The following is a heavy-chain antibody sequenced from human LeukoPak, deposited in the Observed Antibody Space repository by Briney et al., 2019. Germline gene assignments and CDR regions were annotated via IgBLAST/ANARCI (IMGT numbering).Heavy chain of an antibody. CDR2: ICSSSIYI. CDR1: GFTFSSYS. CDR3: ARAGYSSSGGFDP. Sequence: GGSLRLSCAASGFTFSSYSMYWIRQAPGKGLEWVSSICSSSIYIYYADSVKGRFTISRDNAKTSLYLQMNSLRAEDTAVCYCARAGYSSSGGFDPWGQGTLVTVSS. J-gene: IGHJ5*02. V-gene: IGHV3-21*01. D-gene: IGHD6-13*01.